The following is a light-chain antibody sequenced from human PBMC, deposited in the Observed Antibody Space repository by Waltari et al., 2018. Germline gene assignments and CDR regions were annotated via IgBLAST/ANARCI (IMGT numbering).Light chain of an antibody. J-gene: IGKJ1*01. CDR3: QQSYGTPWT. CDR2: GAS. CDR1: QRIRVS. V-gene: IGKV1-39*01. Sequence: IQMTQSPSSLSASIRVRVTITCRTSQRIRVSLNWYQQKVGKAPNLLISGASSLQGGVPSSFHGSGSGTDFTLIISSLQPEDFATYYCQQSYGTPWTFGQGTKVEIK.